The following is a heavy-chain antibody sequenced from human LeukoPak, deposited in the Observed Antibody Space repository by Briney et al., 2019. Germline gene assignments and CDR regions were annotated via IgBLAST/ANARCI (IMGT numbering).Heavy chain of an antibody. CDR1: GYTFTSYG. CDR2: ISGYNGNT. CDR3: VRDVRFFDSSGYPGY. D-gene: IGHD3-22*01. Sequence: ASVKVSCKASGYTFTSYGISWVRQAPGQGLEWMGWISGYNGNTDYVQKFQGRVTMTTDTSTNTAHMELGGLRSDDTAVYYCVRDVRFFDSSGYPGYWGQGTLVTVSS. V-gene: IGHV1-18*01. J-gene: IGHJ4*02.